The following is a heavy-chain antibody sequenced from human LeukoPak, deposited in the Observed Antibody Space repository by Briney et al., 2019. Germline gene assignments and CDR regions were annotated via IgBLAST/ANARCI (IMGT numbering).Heavy chain of an antibody. CDR1: GFTFSSYS. CDR3: ARDQGVLLWFGEFGDAFDI. J-gene: IGHJ3*02. Sequence: ETGGSLRLSCAASGFTFSSYSMNWVRQAPGKGLEWVSSISSSSNYIYYADSVKGRFTISRDNAKNPLYLQMNSLRAEETAVYYCARDQGVLLWFGEFGDAFDIWGQGTMVTVSS. D-gene: IGHD3-10*01. CDR2: ISSSSNYI. V-gene: IGHV3-21*01.